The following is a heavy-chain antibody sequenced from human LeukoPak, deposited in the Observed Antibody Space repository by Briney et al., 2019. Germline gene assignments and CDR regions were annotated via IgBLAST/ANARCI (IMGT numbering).Heavy chain of an antibody. J-gene: IGHJ3*02. V-gene: IGHV3-53*01. Sequence: GGSLRLSCAVSGFIVSSNSMSWVRQAPGKGLEWVSIIYSGGSTYYTDSVKGRLTISRDNSKNTVYLQMNSLRAEDTAVYYCARDFDAFDIWGQGTMVTVSS. CDR2: IYSGGST. CDR3: ARDFDAFDI. CDR1: GFIVSSNS.